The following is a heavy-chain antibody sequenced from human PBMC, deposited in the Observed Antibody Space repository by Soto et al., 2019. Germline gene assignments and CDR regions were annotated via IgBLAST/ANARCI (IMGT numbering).Heavy chain of an antibody. CDR1: GGTFNSYA. D-gene: IGHD7-27*01. Sequence: QDQLVQSGAEVKKPGSSVKVSCKASGGTFNSYAISWVRQAPGQGLEWMGGIIPIFGTADYAQKFQGRITITADESTSTAYMELSSLRSEDTAVYYCASHWGQAKRYYYYGMDVWGQGTTVTVSS. CDR2: IIPIFGTA. CDR3: ASHWGQAKRYYYYGMDV. V-gene: IGHV1-69*12. J-gene: IGHJ6*02.